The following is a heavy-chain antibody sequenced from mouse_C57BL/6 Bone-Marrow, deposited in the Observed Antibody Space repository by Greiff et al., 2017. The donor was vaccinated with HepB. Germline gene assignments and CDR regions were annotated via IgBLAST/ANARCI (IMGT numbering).Heavy chain of an antibody. J-gene: IGHJ2*01. CDR2: FYPGSGSI. CDR3: ARHETYYSSFDY. Sequence: QVHVKQSGAELVKPGASVKLSCKASGYTFTEYTIHWVKQRSGQGLEWIGWFYPGSGSIKYNEKFKDKATLTADKSSSTVYMELSRLTSEDSAVYFCARHETYYSSFDYWGQGTTLTVSS. V-gene: IGHV1-62-2*01. D-gene: IGHD2-12*01. CDR1: GYTFTEYT.